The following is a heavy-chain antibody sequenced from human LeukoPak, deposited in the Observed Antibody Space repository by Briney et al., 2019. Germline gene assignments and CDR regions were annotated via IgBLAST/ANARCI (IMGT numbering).Heavy chain of an antibody. CDR2: IKDDGSAK. D-gene: IGHD1-26*01. CDR1: GFIFSNYW. Sequence: GGSLRLSCAASGFIFSNYWMTWVRQAPGKGLEWVASIKDDGSAKYYVDSVKGRFTISRDDAKNSLYLQMNSLRAEDTAVYYCARGKWELLPFDYWGQGTLVTVSS. V-gene: IGHV3-7*01. J-gene: IGHJ4*02. CDR3: ARGKWELLPFDY.